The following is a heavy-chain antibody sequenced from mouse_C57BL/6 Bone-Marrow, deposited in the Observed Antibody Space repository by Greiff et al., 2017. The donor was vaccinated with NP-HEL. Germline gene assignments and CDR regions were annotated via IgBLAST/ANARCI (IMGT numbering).Heavy chain of an antibody. D-gene: IGHD3-2*02. Sequence: VQLQQPGTELVKPGASVKLSCEASGYTFTSYWMHWLKQRPGQGLEWIGNINPNNGGTNDNEKFKTKATLTVDKSSSTAYMQLSSLTSEDSAVYDCARDSGYAVDDWGQGTTLTGSS. V-gene: IGHV1-53*01. J-gene: IGHJ2*01. CDR2: INPNNGGT. CDR3: ARDSGYAVDD. CDR1: GYTFTSYW.